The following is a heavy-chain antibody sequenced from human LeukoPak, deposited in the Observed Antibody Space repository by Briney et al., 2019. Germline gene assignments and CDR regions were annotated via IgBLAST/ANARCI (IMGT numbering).Heavy chain of an antibody. V-gene: IGHV4-39*01. CDR3: ARRASGFDY. D-gene: IGHD6-19*01. Sequence: SSETLSLTCTVSGGSISSSSYYWGWLRQPPGKGLEWIGSIYYSGSTYYNPSLKSRVTISVDTSKNQFSLKLSSVTAADTAVYYCARRASGFDYWGQGTLVTVSS. J-gene: IGHJ4*02. CDR1: GGSISSSSYY. CDR2: IYYSGST.